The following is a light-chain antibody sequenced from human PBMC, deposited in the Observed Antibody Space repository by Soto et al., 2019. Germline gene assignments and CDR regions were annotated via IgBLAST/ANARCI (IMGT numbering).Light chain of an antibody. CDR1: SSNIGSTYD. Sequence: QSLLTQPPSLSGAPGQMVTISCTGSSSNIGSTYDVQWYQQLPGTAPKLLIHGNTDRPSGVPDRFSGSKSGTSASLAITGLQADDEDDYYCQSYDDSLSVHYVFGTGTKVTVL. V-gene: IGLV1-40*01. CDR2: GNT. J-gene: IGLJ1*01. CDR3: QSYDDSLSVHYV.